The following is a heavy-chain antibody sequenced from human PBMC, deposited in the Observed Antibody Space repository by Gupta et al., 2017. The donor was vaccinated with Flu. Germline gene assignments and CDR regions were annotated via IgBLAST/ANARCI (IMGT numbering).Heavy chain of an antibody. J-gene: IGHJ5*02. CDR1: GYNFIKNW. CDR3: ARHGRPGSYYDNWCDP. D-gene: IGHD3-10*01. CDR2: IYPGDSDT. Sequence: EVQLVQSGAEVKKPGESLKISWKVSGYNFIKNWIAWVRQAPGKGLEWMGTIYPGDSDTRYNSAFQGQVTMSVDVEMNIAYLQWDSLQVSDSAMYVCARHGRPGSYYDNWCDPWGQGTRVTVS. V-gene: IGHV5-51*01.